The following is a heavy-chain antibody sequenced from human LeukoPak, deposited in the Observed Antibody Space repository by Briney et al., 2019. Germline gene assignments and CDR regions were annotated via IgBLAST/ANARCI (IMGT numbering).Heavy chain of an antibody. CDR3: ARGTAAASGG. J-gene: IGHJ4*02. CDR2: ISYDGSNK. Sequence: GGSLRLSCAASGFTFSSYAMSWVRQAPGKGLEWVAVISYDGSNKYYADSVKGRFTISRDNSKNTLYLQMNSLIAEDTAVYYCARGTAAASGGWGQGTLVTVSS. D-gene: IGHD6-13*01. V-gene: IGHV3-30-3*01. CDR1: GFTFSSYA.